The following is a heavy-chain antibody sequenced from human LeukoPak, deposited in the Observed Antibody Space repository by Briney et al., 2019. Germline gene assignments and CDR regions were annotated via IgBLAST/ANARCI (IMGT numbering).Heavy chain of an antibody. CDR2: INPNSGGT. CDR3: ARAGYCSGGSCSTAAFDI. Sequence: ASVKVSCKASGHTITRYYMHWVRQAPGQGLEWMGRINPNSGGTNYAQKFQGRVTMTRDTSISTAYMELSRLRSDDTAVYYCARAGYCSGGSCSTAAFDIWGQGTMVTVSS. V-gene: IGHV1-2*06. J-gene: IGHJ3*02. D-gene: IGHD2-15*01. CDR1: GHTITRYY.